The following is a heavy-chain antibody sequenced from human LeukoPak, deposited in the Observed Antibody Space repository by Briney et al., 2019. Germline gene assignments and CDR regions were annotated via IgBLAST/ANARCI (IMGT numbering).Heavy chain of an antibody. V-gene: IGHV1-69*01. CDR1: GGTFSSYA. D-gene: IGHD3-22*01. J-gene: IGHJ3*02. Sequence: SVKVSCKASGGTFSSYAISWVRQAPGQGLEWMGGIIPIFGTANYAQKFQGRVTITADESTSTAYMELSSLRSEDTAVYYCARDLGNTMIVVVDAFDIWGQGTMVTVSS. CDR2: IIPIFGTA. CDR3: ARDLGNTMIVVVDAFDI.